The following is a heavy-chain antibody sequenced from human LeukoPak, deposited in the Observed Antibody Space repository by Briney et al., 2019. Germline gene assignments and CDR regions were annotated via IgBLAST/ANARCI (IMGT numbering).Heavy chain of an antibody. Sequence: PGGSLRLSCAASGFTFSSYWMSWVRQAPGKGLEWVANIKQDGSEKYYVDSVKGRFTISRDNAKNSLSLQMNSLRAEDTAVYYCARGRITMVRGATPYFDYWGQGTLVTVSS. D-gene: IGHD3-10*01. J-gene: IGHJ4*02. CDR2: IKQDGSEK. CDR1: GFTFSSYW. V-gene: IGHV3-7*01. CDR3: ARGRITMVRGATPYFDY.